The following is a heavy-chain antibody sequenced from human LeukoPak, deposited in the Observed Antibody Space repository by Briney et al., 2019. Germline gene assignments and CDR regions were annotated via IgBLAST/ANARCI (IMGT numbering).Heavy chain of an antibody. CDR2: ISGSGGST. CDR3: AKGDYDRSYYYYYMDV. D-gene: IGHD3-16*01. V-gene: IGHV3-23*01. Sequence: PGGSLRLSCAASGFTFSSYAMSWVRQAPGKGLEWVSAISGSGGSTYYADSVKGRFTISRDNSKNTLYLQMNSLRAEDTAVYYCAKGDYDRSYYYYYMDVWGKGTTVTVSS. CDR1: GFTFSSYA. J-gene: IGHJ6*03.